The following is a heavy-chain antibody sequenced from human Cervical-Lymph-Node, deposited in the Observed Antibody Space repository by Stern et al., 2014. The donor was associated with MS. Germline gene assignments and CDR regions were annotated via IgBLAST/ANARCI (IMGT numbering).Heavy chain of an antibody. CDR1: GYTFTSYA. D-gene: IGHD6-19*01. V-gene: IGHV7-4-1*02. CDR3: ARAYSSGYYYFDS. CDR2: INTQTGNP. Sequence: QVQLLQPGSELKKPGASVQVSCKASGYTFTSYAIHWVRQAPGQGLQWMGWINTQTGNPTYAQDFTGHFVFSLDTSVNKAYLQISSLKPEDTAVYYCARAYSSGYYYFDSWGQGTLVTVSS. J-gene: IGHJ4*02.